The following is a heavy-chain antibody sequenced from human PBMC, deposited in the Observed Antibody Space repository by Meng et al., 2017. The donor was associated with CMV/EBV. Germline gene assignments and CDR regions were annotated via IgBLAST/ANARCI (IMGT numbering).Heavy chain of an antibody. D-gene: IGHD2-8*01. V-gene: IGHV1-46*01. J-gene: IGHJ4*02. CDR3: ARVPAYCTNGVCPATCDY. CDR2: INPSGGST. CDR1: YTFTSYY. Sequence: YTFTSYYMHWVRQAPGQGLEWMGIINPSGGSTSYAQKFQGRVTMTRDTSTSTVYMELSSLRSEDTAVYYCARVPAYCTNGVCPATCDYWGQGTLVTVSS.